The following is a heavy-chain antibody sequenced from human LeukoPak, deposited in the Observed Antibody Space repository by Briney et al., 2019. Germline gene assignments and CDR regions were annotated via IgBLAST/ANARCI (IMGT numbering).Heavy chain of an antibody. CDR2: IIPILGIA. CDR1: GGTFSSYT. D-gene: IGHD6-19*01. Sequence: SVKVSCKASGGTFSSYTISWVRQAPGQGLEWMGRIIPILGIANYAQKFQGRVTITADKSTSTAYMELSSPRSEDTAVYYCARDRSGYAFDIWGQGTMVTVSS. J-gene: IGHJ3*02. CDR3: ARDRSGYAFDI. V-gene: IGHV1-69*04.